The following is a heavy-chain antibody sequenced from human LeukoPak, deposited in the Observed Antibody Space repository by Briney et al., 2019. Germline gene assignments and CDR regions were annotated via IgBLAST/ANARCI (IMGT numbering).Heavy chain of an antibody. CDR3: ARDGGYCSGGSCYNWFDP. J-gene: IGHJ5*02. V-gene: IGHV4-59*11. CDR2: IYYSGRT. D-gene: IGHD2-15*01. Sequence: SETLSLTCTVSGGSISSHYWSWIRQPPGKGLEWIGYIYYSGRTNYNPSLKSRVTISVDTSKNQFSLKLSSVTAADTDVYYCARDGGYCSGGSCYNWFDPWGQGTLVTVSS. CDR1: GGSISSHY.